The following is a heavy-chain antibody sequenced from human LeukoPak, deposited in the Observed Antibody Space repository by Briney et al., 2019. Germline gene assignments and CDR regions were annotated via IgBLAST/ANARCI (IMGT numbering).Heavy chain of an antibody. V-gene: IGHV3-23*01. Sequence: PGGSLRLSGAASGFTFSSYAMSWVRQAPGKGLEWVSAISGSGGSTYYADSVKGRFTISRDNSKNTLYLQMNSLRAEDTAVYYCAKDTIFGVVIPVYYFDYWGQGTLVTVSS. CDR3: AKDTIFGVVIPVYYFDY. CDR2: ISGSGGST. CDR1: GFTFSSYA. D-gene: IGHD3-3*01. J-gene: IGHJ4*02.